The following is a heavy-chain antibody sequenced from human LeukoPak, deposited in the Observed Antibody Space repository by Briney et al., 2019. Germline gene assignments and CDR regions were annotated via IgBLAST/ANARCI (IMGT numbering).Heavy chain of an antibody. V-gene: IGHV4-39*07. D-gene: IGHD6-19*01. CDR1: GGSISSSSYY. CDR2: INHSGST. J-gene: IGHJ5*02. CDR3: ARGRSRYSSGRTNWFDP. Sequence: SETLSLTCTVSGGSISSSSYYWGWIRQPPGKGLEWIGEINHSGSTNYNPSLKSRVTISVDTSKNQFSLKLSSVTAADTAVYYCARGRSRYSSGRTNWFDPWGQGTLVTVSS.